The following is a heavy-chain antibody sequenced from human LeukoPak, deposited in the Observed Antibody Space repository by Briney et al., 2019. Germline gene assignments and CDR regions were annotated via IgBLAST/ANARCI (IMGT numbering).Heavy chain of an antibody. Sequence: ASVKVSCKVSGYTLTELSMHWVRQAPGKGLDWMGGFDPEDGETIYAQKFQGRVTMTEDTSTDTAYVELSSLRSEDTAVYYCATDLSGPNYFDYWGQGTLVTVSS. V-gene: IGHV1-24*01. J-gene: IGHJ4*02. CDR2: FDPEDGET. CDR3: ATDLSGPNYFDY. CDR1: GYTLTELS. D-gene: IGHD6-25*01.